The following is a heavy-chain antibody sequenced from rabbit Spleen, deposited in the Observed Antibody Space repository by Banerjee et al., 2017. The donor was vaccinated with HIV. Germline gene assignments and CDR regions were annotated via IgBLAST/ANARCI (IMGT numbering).Heavy chain of an antibody. V-gene: IGHV1S45*01. Sequence: QEQLVESGGGLVKPEGSLTLTCKASGIDFSNYYYMYWVRQAPGKGLELIAWIYTINDSTWYASWAKGRFTISRTSSTTVTLRMTSLTAADTATYFCARDLPGAIGWNFYLWGQGTLVTVS. CDR2: IYTINDST. J-gene: IGHJ4*01. D-gene: IGHD3-1*01. CDR1: GIDFSNYYY. CDR3: ARDLPGAIGWNFYL.